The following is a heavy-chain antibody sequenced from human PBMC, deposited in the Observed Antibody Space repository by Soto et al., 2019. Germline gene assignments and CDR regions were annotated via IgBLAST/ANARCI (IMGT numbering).Heavy chain of an antibody. CDR3: ARGCRTTYNWFDP. CDR2: INHRGST. CDR1: GASFSYYY. J-gene: IGHJ5*02. V-gene: IGHV4-34*01. Sequence: SETLSPTCAVYGASFSYYYWSWFRQPPGKGLAWIGEINHRGSTKYKPSLKSRDTISVDTSKNQFSRKLSAVTAADTAVYYCARGCRTTYNWFDPWGQGTLVTVSS. D-gene: IGHD4-17*01.